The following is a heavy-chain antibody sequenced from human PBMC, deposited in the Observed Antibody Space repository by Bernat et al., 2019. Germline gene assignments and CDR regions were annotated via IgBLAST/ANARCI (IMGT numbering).Heavy chain of an antibody. CDR1: GFTVGTSY. D-gene: IGHD1-26*01. V-gene: IGHV3-53*04. Sequence: EVQVVESGGGLVRPGDFLSLSCAVSGFTVGTSYMSWVRQAPGRGLEWVSVIYSGGTAYYADSVKGRFTISRHYSNNTVYLQMNSLKPEDTAVYYCAREIQSSQGAFEYWGQGTLVTVSS. CDR3: AREIQSSQGAFEY. J-gene: IGHJ4*02. CDR2: IYSGGTA.